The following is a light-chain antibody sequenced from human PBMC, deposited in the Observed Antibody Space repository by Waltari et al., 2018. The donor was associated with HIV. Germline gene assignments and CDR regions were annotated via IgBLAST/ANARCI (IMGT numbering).Light chain of an antibody. Sequence: SYELTQPSSVSVSPGQTARITCSGDFLAKKYARWFQQKPDQPPVLVIYKDTERPSGTPRRFSGSSSGTTFTLTISGAQAEDDADYHSSSAADNIWVFGGGTKLTVL. CDR2: KDT. V-gene: IGLV3-27*01. J-gene: IGLJ3*02. CDR3: SSAADNIWV. CDR1: FLAKKY.